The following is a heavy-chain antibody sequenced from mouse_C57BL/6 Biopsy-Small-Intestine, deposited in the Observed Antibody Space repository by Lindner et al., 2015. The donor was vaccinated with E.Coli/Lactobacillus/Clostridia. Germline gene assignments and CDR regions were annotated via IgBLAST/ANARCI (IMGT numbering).Heavy chain of an antibody. CDR2: VSPYNGKT. CDR1: GYTFISYG. D-gene: IGHD1-1*02. CDR3: ARWGSTTWPGNWFDP. Sequence: SVKVSCKASGYTFISYGISWVRQAPGQGLEWVGWVSPYNGKTSYAQNLQGRVTMTTDTSTRTAYMELTSLRSDDTAVYYCARWGSTTWPGNWFDPWGQGTLVTVSS. V-gene: IGHV1-7*01. J-gene: IGHJ4*01.